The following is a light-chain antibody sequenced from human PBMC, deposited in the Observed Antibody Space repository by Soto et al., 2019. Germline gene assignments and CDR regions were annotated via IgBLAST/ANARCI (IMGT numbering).Light chain of an antibody. CDR2: GAS. CDR1: QSVSSSY. Sequence: EIVLTQSPGTLSLSPGERATLSCRASQSVSSSYLAWYQQQHGQAPRLIIYGASSMATCIPDRFSGSGSGTNFTLTIRRLEHEDFAVYYCKQYVSSPPTFGPGTKVAIK. CDR3: KQYVSSPPT. J-gene: IGKJ3*01. V-gene: IGKV3-20*01.